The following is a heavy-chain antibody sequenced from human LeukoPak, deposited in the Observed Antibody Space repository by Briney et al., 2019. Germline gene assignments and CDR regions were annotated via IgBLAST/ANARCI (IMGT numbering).Heavy chain of an antibody. CDR3: VKGLAAAGTNY. V-gene: IGHV3-64D*09. J-gene: IGHJ4*02. Sequence: GGSLRLSCSASGFTFSSYAMRWVCQAPGKGLEYVSTISSNGGSTYYADSVKGRFTISRDNSKNTLYLQMSSLRVEDTAVYYCVKGLAAAGTNYWGQGTLVTVSS. CDR2: ISSNGGST. D-gene: IGHD6-13*01. CDR1: GFTFSSYA.